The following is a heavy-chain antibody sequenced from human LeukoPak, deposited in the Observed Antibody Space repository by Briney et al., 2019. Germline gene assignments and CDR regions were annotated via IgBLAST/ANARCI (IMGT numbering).Heavy chain of an antibody. CDR3: ARARRDGYNWSPPDAFDI. D-gene: IGHD5-24*01. V-gene: IGHV1-69*05. CDR2: IIPIFGTA. CDR1: GGTFSGYA. J-gene: IGHJ3*02. Sequence: ATVNVSCKPSGGTFSGYAISWVRQAPGQGLECMGGIIPIFGTATCAQKFQGRVTITTDESTSTASMELSSLRSEDTAVYYCARARRDGYNWSPPDAFDIWGQGTMVTVSS.